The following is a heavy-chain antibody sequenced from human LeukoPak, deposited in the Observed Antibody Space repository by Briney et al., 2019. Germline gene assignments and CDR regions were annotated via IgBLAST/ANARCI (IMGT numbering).Heavy chain of an antibody. CDR3: ARDRGDAFDI. J-gene: IGHJ3*02. D-gene: IGHD3-10*01. Sequence: SETLSLTCVLYGGSSSGYYWNWIRQPPGKGLEWIGEINHSGSTNYNPSLKSRVTISVDKSKNQFSLKLSSVTAADTAVYYCARDRGDAFDIWGQGTMVTVSS. CDR2: INHSGST. CDR1: GGSSSGYY. V-gene: IGHV4-34*01.